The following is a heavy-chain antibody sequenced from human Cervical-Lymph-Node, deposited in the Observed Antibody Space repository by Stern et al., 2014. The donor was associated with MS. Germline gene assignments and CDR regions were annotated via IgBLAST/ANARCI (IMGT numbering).Heavy chain of an antibody. J-gene: IGHJ4*02. D-gene: IGHD3-22*01. Sequence: VQLVQSGAEVKKPGESLKISCKGSGYSFTSYWIGWVRQMPGKGMEWMGIIHPGDSDTRYSPSFQGQVTISADKSISTAYLQWSSLKASDTAMYYCARHPVGDYYDSSGYYALDYWGQGTLVTVSS. V-gene: IGHV5-51*01. CDR1: GYSFTSYW. CDR3: ARHPVGDYYDSSGYYALDY. CDR2: IHPGDSDT.